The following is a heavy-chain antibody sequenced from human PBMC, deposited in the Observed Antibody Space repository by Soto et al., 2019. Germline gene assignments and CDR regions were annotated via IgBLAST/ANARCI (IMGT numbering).Heavy chain of an antibody. CDR2: IYYSGST. D-gene: IGHD3-9*01. J-gene: IGHJ4*02. CDR1: GGSISSGGYY. Sequence: QVQLQESGPGLVKPSQTLSLTCTVSGGSISSGGYYWSWIRQHPGKGLEWIGYIYYSGSTYYNPSLKSRVTIAVDTAKNQCSLKLSSVTAADTAVYYCARNRALRYFLYWGQGTLVTVSS. V-gene: IGHV4-31*03. CDR3: ARNRALRYFLY.